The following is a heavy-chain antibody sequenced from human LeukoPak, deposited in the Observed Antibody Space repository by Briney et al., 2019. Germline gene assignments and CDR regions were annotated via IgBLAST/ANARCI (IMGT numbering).Heavy chain of an antibody. V-gene: IGHV3-7*01. CDR1: GFTFSSYW. CDR2: IKQDGSEK. Sequence: GGSLRLSCAASGFTFSSYWMSWVRQAPGKGLEWVANIKQDGSEKYYVDSVKGRFTISRDNAKNSLYLQMNSLRAEDTAVYYCAKDRFPYTVDSHNFCEYWGQGPLVT. CDR3: AKDRFPYTVDSHNFCEY. J-gene: IGHJ4*02. D-gene: IGHD2-2*02.